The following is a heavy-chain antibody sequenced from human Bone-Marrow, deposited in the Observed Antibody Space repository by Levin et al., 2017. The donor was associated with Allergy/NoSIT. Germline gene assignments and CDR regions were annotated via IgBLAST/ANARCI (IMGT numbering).Heavy chain of an antibody. D-gene: IGHD3-9*01. J-gene: IGHJ5*02. V-gene: IGHV1-69*02. Sequence: GASVKVSCKASGGTFSSYTISWVRQAPGQGLEWMGRIIPILGIANYAQKFQGRVTITADKSTSTAYMELSSLRSEDTAVYYCARTPWPARLSTINDEENWFDPWGQGTLVTGSS. CDR2: IIPILGIA. CDR3: ARTPWPARLSTINDEENWFDP. CDR1: GGTFSSYT.